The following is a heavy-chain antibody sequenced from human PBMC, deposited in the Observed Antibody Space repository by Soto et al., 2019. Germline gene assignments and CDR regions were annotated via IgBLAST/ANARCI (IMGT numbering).Heavy chain of an antibody. CDR2: INPASGGT. D-gene: IGHD4-17*01. CDR1: GYTFAAYY. J-gene: IGHJ4*02. CDR3: ARDPDYGDYWGYFFDS. Sequence: ASVKVSCKTSGYTFAAYYIHWIRQAPGQGLEWMGWINPASGGTVYAQNFQDRVTMTRDTSISTAYMELRRLNSDDTAVYYCARDPDYGDYWGYFFDSWGQGTPVTVSS. V-gene: IGHV1-2*02.